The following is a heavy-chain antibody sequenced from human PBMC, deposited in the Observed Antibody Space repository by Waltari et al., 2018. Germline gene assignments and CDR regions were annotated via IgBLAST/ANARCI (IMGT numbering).Heavy chain of an antibody. V-gene: IGHV4-61*09. CDR1: GGSISSGSYY. D-gene: IGHD3-22*01. J-gene: IGHJ3*02. CDR3: ARESRGTMIVGDAFDI. Sequence: QVQLQESGPGLVKPSQTLSLTCTVSGGSISSGSYYWSWIRQPAGKVLEWIGYIYTSGSTNYNPSLKSRVTISVDTSKNQFSLKLSSVTAADTAVYYCARESRGTMIVGDAFDIWGQGTMVTVSS. CDR2: IYTSGST.